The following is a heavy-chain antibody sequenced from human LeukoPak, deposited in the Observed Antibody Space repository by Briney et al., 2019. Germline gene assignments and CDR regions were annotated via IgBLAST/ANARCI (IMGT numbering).Heavy chain of an antibody. J-gene: IGHJ4*02. D-gene: IGHD3-10*01. V-gene: IGHV3-7*01. CDR3: ARAGTTMVRGADYY. Sequence: SGGSLRLSCAASGFTFSSYWMSWVRQAPGKGLEWVANIKQDGSEKYYVDSVKGRFTISRDNAKNSLYLQMNSLRAEDTAVYYCARAGTTMVRGADYYWGQGTLVTVSS. CDR1: GFTFSSYW. CDR2: IKQDGSEK.